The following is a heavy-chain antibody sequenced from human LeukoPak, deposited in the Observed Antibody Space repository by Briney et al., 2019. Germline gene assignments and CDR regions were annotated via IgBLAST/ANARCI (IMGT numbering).Heavy chain of an antibody. CDR1: VFTFSDYY. CDR3: ARDGEITMVPSDY. D-gene: IGHD3-10*01. CDR2: ISSSGSSI. Sequence: PGGSLRLSCAASVFTFSDYYMSWIRQAPGEGLEWVSYISSSGSSIYYADAVKGRCTISSANAKNTLYLQMHSLRAEDTAVYYCARDGEITMVPSDYWGQGTLVTVSS. V-gene: IGHV3-11*01. J-gene: IGHJ4*02.